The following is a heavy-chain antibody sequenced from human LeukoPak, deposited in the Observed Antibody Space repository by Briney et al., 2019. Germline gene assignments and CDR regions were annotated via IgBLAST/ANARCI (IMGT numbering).Heavy chain of an antibody. CDR3: ARTAGLGLREKGYYYYYMDV. V-gene: IGHV3-21*01. Sequence: PGGSLRLSCAASGFTFSSYSMNWVRQAPGKGLEWVSSISSSSSYIYYADSVKGRFTISRDNAKNSLYLQMNSLRAEDTAVYYCARTAGLGLREKGYYYYYMDVWGKGTTVTISS. D-gene: IGHD5-12*01. J-gene: IGHJ6*03. CDR2: ISSSSSYI. CDR1: GFTFSSYS.